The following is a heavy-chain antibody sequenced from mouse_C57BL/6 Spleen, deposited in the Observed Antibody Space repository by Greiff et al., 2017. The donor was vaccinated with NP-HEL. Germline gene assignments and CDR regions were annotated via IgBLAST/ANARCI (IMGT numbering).Heavy chain of an antibody. CDR3: ARGRSRLTWFAY. CDR2: ISSGSSTI. CDR1: GFTFSDYG. J-gene: IGHJ3*01. V-gene: IGHV5-17*01. Sequence: EVKLMESGGGLVKPGGSLKLSCAASGFTFSDYGMHWVRQAPEKGLEWVAYISSGSSTIYYADTVKGRFTISRDNAKNTLFLQMTSLRSEDTAMYYCARGRSRLTWFAYWGQGTLVTVSA.